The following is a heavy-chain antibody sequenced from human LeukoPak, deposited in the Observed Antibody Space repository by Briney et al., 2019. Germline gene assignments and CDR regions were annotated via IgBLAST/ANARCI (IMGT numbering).Heavy chain of an antibody. CDR1: GSTFSSYE. Sequence: GGSLRLSCAASGSTFSSYEMNWVRQAPGKGLEWVSYISSSGSTIYYADSVKGRFTISRDNAKNSLYLQMNSLRAEDTAVYYCAGDREGYYYYGMDVWGQGTTVTVSS. V-gene: IGHV3-48*03. D-gene: IGHD5-24*01. CDR3: AGDREGYYYYGMDV. CDR2: ISSSGSTI. J-gene: IGHJ6*02.